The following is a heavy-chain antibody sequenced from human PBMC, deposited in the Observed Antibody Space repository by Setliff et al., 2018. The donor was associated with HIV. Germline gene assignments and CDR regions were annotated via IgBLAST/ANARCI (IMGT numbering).Heavy chain of an antibody. J-gene: IGHJ4*01. CDR3: AKDGISGGAYPPYYFDY. CDR1: GFTFSSYA. D-gene: IGHD2-15*01. Sequence: GGSLRLSCAASGFTFSSYAMSWVRQAPGKGLVWVARTNSDGSSTSHADSVKGRFTISRDNSRSTLYLQMNGLRVEDTAVYYCAKDGISGGAYPPYYFDYWGHGTLVTVSS. CDR2: TNSDGSST. V-gene: IGHV3-23*03.